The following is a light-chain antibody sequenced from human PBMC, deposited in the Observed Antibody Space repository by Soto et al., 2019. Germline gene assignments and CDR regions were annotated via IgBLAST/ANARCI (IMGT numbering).Light chain of an antibody. CDR1: QSVRTF. J-gene: IGKJ5*01. Sequence: EIIMTQSPATLSLSPGDTATLSCRSSQSVRTFLAWYQHKPGLAPRLLIYDASTRAAGTPARFRGSGSGTDFTLTISSLEPEDFAVYYCHQRSDWPITYGQGTRLEIK. V-gene: IGKV3-11*01. CDR3: HQRSDWPIT. CDR2: DAS.